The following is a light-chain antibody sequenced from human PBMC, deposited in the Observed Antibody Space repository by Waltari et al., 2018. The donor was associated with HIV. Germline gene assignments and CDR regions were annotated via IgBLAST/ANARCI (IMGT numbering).Light chain of an antibody. J-gene: IGLJ2*01. CDR3: SAWDSRLNAGI. Sequence: QAGLTQPPSVSKGSTETATLTCTGNNDNVGNQHAAWLQQHQAQPPRLLAHRSPQRPAGISQRFSGSRSGNTSTLTITGLQPEDEADYHCSAWDSRLNAGIFGGGTKLTVL. V-gene: IGLV10-54*01. CDR2: RSP. CDR1: NDNVGNQH.